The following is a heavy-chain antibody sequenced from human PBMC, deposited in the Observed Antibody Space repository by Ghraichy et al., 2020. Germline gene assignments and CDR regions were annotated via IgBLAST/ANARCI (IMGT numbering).Heavy chain of an antibody. CDR2: INPANGDT. CDR1: GYMFTTYT. Sequence: ASVKVSCKASGYMFTTYTIHWVRQAPGQRLEWMGWINPANGDTKYSQRFQGRVTITTDTSASTAYMELSSLRSEDTAVYYCARERVVGVIAEMKPSNCFDPWGQGTPVTVSS. D-gene: IGHD1-26*01. CDR3: ARERVVGVIAEMKPSNCFDP. V-gene: IGHV1-3*01. J-gene: IGHJ5*02.